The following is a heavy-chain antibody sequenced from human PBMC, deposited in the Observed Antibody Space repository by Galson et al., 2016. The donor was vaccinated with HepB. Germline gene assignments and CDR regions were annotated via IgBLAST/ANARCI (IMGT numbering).Heavy chain of an antibody. J-gene: IGHJ5*02. CDR1: GYTFTTYD. V-gene: IGHV1-8*01. D-gene: IGHD3-10*02. CDR2: MNPNRGNT. Sequence: SVKVSCKASGYTFTTYDINWVRQAPGQGLEWVGWMNPNRGNTDYAQKVKGRVTITRHTSNNTAYMELSSLRPEDTAVYYCARGPAHGTMYGGDGVNPWGQGTLVTVSS. CDR3: ARGPAHGTMYGGDGVNP.